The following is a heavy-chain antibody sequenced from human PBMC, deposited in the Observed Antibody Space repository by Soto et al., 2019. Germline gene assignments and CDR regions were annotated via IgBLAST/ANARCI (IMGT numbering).Heavy chain of an antibody. J-gene: IGHJ4*02. CDR1: GFTFSSYA. CDR2: ISYDGSNK. CDR3: ARDLHDYSNSKAPGFFDY. V-gene: IGHV3-30-3*01. Sequence: PGGSLRLSCAASGFTFSSYAMHWVRQAPGKGLEWVAVISYDGSNKYYADSVKGRFTISRDNSKNTLYLQMNSLRAEDTAVYYCARDLHDYSNSKAPGFFDYWGQGTLVTVSS. D-gene: IGHD4-4*01.